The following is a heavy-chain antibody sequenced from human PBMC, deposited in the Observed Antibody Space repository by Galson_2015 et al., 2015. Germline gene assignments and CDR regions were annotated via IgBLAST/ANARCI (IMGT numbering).Heavy chain of an antibody. Sequence: SLRLSCAASGFTFSSYAMDWVRQAPGKGLEWVAVISYDGSNKYYADSVKGRFTISRDNSNNTLYLQMNSLRVEDTAVYYCARARRGHGSTCEVETASFDYWGQGTLVTVSS. CDR2: ISYDGSNK. V-gene: IGHV3-30*01. CDR3: ARARRGHGSTCEVETASFDY. J-gene: IGHJ4*02. CDR1: GFTFSSYA. D-gene: IGHD1-26*01.